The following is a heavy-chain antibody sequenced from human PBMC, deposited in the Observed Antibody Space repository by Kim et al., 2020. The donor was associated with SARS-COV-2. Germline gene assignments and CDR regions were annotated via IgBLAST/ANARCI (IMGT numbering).Heavy chain of an antibody. CDR3: ARASTQGSSGWTYYYGMDV. CDR1: GGSISSYY. V-gene: IGHV4-59*13. D-gene: IGHD6-19*01. Sequence: SETLSLTCTVSGGSISSYYWSWIRQPPGKGLEWIGYIYYSGSTNYNPSLKSRVTISVDTSKNQFSLKLSSVTAADTAVYYCARASTQGSSGWTYYYGMDVWGQGTTVTVSS. CDR2: IYYSGST. J-gene: IGHJ6*02.